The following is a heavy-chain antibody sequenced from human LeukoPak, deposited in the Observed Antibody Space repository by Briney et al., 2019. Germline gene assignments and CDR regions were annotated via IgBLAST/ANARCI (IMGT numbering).Heavy chain of an antibody. CDR3: ARAGGSGP. CDR2: INHSGST. J-gene: IGHJ5*02. D-gene: IGHD3-10*01. CDR1: GGSISSSSYY. V-gene: IGHV4-39*07. Sequence: PSETLSLTCTVSGGSISSSSYYWSWIRQPPGKGLEWIGEINHSGSTNYNPSLKSRVTISVDTSKNQFSLKLSSVTAADTAVYYCARAGGSGPWSQGTLVTVSS.